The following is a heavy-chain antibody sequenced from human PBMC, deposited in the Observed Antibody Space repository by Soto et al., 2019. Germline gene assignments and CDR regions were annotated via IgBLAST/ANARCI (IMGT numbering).Heavy chain of an antibody. D-gene: IGHD3-22*01. V-gene: IGHV1-18*01. CDR1: GYTFTSYG. CDR3: ARVPFSYDSSGHRWAFDI. CDR2: ISAYNGNT. J-gene: IGHJ3*02. Sequence: GASVKVSCKASGYTFTSYGISWVRQAPGQGLEWMGWISAYNGNTNYAQKLQGRVTMTTDTSTSTAYMELRSLRSDDTAVYYCARVPFSYDSSGHRWAFDIWGQGTMVTVSS.